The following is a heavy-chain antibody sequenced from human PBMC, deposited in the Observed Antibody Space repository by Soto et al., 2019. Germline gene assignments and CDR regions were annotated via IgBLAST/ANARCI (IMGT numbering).Heavy chain of an antibody. J-gene: IGHJ6*02. CDR3: ARVHVDTAMDVNYYYGMDV. D-gene: IGHD5-18*01. CDR2: IWYDGSNK. Sequence: QVQLVESGGGVVQPGRSLRLSCAASGFTFSSYGMHWVRQAPGKGLEWVAVIWYDGSNKYYADSVTGRFTISRHNSKNTLYLQMNSLRAEDTAVYYCARVHVDTAMDVNYYYGMDVWGQGTTFTVSS. CDR1: GFTFSSYG. V-gene: IGHV3-33*01.